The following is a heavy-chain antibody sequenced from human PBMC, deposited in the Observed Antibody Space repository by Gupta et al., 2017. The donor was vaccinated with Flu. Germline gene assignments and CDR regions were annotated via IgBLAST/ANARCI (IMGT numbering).Heavy chain of an antibody. V-gene: IGHV3-33*06. Sequence: QGQLVESGGGVLQPGGSLRLSCTASGFTFSTYGMHWVRQAPGKGLEWVAAIWHDGSDMYYVDSVKDRFTISRDNSKNTVYLRMKSLRAEDTAVYYCAKNRRRSSGYDRDYYFYYMDVWGRGTTVTVSS. CDR1: GFTFSTYG. CDR2: IWHDGSDM. D-gene: IGHD5-12*01. J-gene: IGHJ6*03. CDR3: AKNRRRSSGYDRDYYFYYMDV.